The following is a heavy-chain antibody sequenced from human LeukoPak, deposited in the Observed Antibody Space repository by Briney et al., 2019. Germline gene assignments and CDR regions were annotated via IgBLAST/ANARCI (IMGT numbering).Heavy chain of an antibody. J-gene: IGHJ4*02. CDR3: ATYRQVLLPFES. D-gene: IGHD2-8*02. V-gene: IGHV3-74*01. CDR1: GFTFSSYW. CDR2: INSDGSST. Sequence: PGGSLRLSCAASGFTFSSYWMHWVRQAPGKGLVWVSRINSDGSSTSYADSVKGRFTIFRDNAKNTLYLQMNSLRAEDTAIYYCATYRQVLLPFESWGQGTLVTVSS.